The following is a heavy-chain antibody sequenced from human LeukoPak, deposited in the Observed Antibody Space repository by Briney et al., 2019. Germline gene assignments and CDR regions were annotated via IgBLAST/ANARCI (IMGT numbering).Heavy chain of an antibody. CDR2: IYDSGST. CDR1: GDSINSNNYY. V-gene: IGHV4-39*07. J-gene: IGHJ5*02. D-gene: IGHD2-2*01. CDR3: ARSHIVVVPAATVWFDP. Sequence: SETLSLTCTVSGDSINSNNYYWGWIRQPPGKGLEWIGSIYDSGSTYYNPSLKSRVTISVDTSKNQFSLKLSSVTAADTAVYYCARSHIVVVPAATVWFDPWGQGTLVTVSS.